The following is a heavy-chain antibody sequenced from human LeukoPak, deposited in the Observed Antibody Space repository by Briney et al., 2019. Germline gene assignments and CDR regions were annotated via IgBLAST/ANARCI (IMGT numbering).Heavy chain of an antibody. V-gene: IGHV3-74*01. CDR2: TNTDGTVK. Sequence: GGSLRLSCAASGFTFSKYWMLWVRQAPGKGLESVSRTNTDGTVKTPAGSVKVRFTVSRNNADNTMCLQMNSVRDEDTAVYYCATKQWLAPPPDSWGQGTPVTVSS. J-gene: IGHJ4*02. D-gene: IGHD6-19*01. CDR1: GFTFSKYW. CDR3: ATKQWLAPPPDS.